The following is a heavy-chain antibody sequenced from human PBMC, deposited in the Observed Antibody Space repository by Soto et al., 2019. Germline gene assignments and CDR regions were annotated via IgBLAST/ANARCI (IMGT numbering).Heavy chain of an antibody. V-gene: IGHV1-24*01. D-gene: IGHD2-8*01. CDR1: GYTLTELS. Sequence: ASVKVSCKVSGYTLTELSIHWVRQAPGKGLEWMGGFDPEDGETIYAQKFQGRVTMTEDTSTDAAYMELSSLRSEDTAVYYCATDSTAVLKKVNWFDPWGQGTLVTVSS. CDR2: FDPEDGET. CDR3: ATDSTAVLKKVNWFDP. J-gene: IGHJ5*02.